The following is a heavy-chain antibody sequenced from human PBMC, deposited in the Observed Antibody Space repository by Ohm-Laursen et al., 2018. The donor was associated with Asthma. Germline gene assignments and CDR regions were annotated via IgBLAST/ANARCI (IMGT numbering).Heavy chain of an antibody. J-gene: IGHJ4*02. CDR2: IRGHNGET. V-gene: IGHV1-18*01. CDR1: GYTFTSYG. D-gene: IGHD3-10*01. CDR3: ARKGNCDFTSGDY. Sequence: GASVKVSCKASGYTFTSYGIGWVRQAPGQGLEWMGWIRGHNGETNYAQKLQGRVTMTTDTSTSTAYMELRSLRSDDTALYYCARKGNCDFTSGDYWGQGTLVTVSS.